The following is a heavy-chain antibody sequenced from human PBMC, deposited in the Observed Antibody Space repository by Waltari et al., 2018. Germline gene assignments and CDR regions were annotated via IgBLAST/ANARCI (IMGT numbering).Heavy chain of an antibody. CDR3: ARAHSAYYYDSSGYYDDY. J-gene: IGHJ4*02. CDR2: ISAYNGNT. D-gene: IGHD3-22*01. Sequence: QVQLVQSGAEVKKPGASVKVSCKASGYTFTSYGISWVRQAPGQGLEWMGWISAYNGNTNYAQKRQGRVTMTTDTSTSTAYMELRSLRSDDTAVYYCARAHSAYYYDSSGYYDDYWGQGTLVTVSS. V-gene: IGHV1-18*01. CDR1: GYTFTSYG.